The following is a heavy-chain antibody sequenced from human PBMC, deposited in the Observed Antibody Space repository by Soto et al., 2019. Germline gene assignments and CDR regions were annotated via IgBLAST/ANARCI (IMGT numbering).Heavy chain of an antibody. J-gene: IGHJ4*02. V-gene: IGHV4-59*01. CDR2: IYYSGST. Sequence: SETLSLTCTVSGGSISSYYWSWIRQPPGKGLEWIGYIYYSGSTNYNPSLKSRVTISVDTSKNQFSLKLSSVTAADAAVYYCARGHDYVWGSYRYRTHYDYWGQGTLVTVSS. CDR1: GGSISSYY. CDR3: ARGHDYVWGSYRYRTHYDY. D-gene: IGHD3-16*02.